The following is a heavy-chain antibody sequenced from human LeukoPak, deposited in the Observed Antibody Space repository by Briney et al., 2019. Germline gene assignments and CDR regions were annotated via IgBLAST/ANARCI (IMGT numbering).Heavy chain of an antibody. D-gene: IGHD1-26*01. CDR3: ARDEGSGSLDY. J-gene: IGHJ4*02. V-gene: IGHV3-33*08. Sequence: GGSLRLSCAASGFTFSSYAMSWVRQAPGKGLEWVAVIWYDGSNKYYADSVKGRFTISRDNSKNTLYLQMNSLRAEDTAVYYCARDEGSGSLDYWGQGTLVTVSS. CDR1: GFTFSSYA. CDR2: IWYDGSNK.